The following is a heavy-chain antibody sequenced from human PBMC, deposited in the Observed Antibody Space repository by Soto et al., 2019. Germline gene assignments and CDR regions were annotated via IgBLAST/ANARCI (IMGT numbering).Heavy chain of an antibody. CDR3: AHSFAGAGMGYCPHAMEV. CDR2: IYWDDDK. CDR1: GLSLSTSGVG. V-gene: IGHV2-5*02. J-gene: IGHJ6*01. D-gene: IGHD6-19*01. Sequence: SGPTPVNPTQTLTLTCTFSGLSLSTSGVGVAWIRQPPGKALEWLALIYWDDDKRYSPSLKSRLTITKDTSKNQVVLTLTNMDPLDTATYFCAHSFAGAGMGYCPHAMEVGCQGTTITVSS.